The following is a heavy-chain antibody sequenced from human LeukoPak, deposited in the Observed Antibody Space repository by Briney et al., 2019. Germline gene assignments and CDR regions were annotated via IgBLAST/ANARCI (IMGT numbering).Heavy chain of an antibody. CDR1: GGSISSGGYY. J-gene: IGHJ2*01. Sequence: SETLSLTCTVSGGSISSGGYYWSWIRQHPGKGLEWIGYIYYSGSTYYNPSLKSRVTMSVDTSKNQFSLKLSSVTAADTAVYYCARDYYDSSGYRFGDWYFDLWGRGTLVTVSS. V-gene: IGHV4-31*03. CDR2: IYYSGST. D-gene: IGHD3-22*01. CDR3: ARDYYDSSGYRFGDWYFDL.